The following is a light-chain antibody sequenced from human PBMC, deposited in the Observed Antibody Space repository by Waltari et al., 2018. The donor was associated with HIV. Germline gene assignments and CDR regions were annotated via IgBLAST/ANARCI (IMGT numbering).Light chain of an antibody. CDR3: SSYTSSSTLV. J-gene: IGLJ3*02. V-gene: IGLV2-14*01. CDR1: SSDVGGYNY. Sequence: QSALTQPASVSGSPGQSITISCTGTSSDVGGYNYVSWYQQHPGKAPKRMIYEVSNRPSGVSNRFSGSKSCNTASRTISGLQAEDEADYYCSSYTSSSTLVFGGGTKLTVL. CDR2: EVS.